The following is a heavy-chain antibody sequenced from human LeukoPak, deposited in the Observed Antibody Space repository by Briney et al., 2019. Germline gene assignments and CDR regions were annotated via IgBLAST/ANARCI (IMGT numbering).Heavy chain of an antibody. V-gene: IGHV1-2*06. J-gene: IGHJ4*02. CDR2: INPNSGGT. Sequence: ASVKVSCKASGYTFTGYYMHWVRQAPGQGLEWMGRINPNSGGTNYAQKFQGRVTMTRDTSISTAYMELSRLRSDDTAVYYCARVFEGRWLVPRPDYYFDYWGQGTLVTVSS. D-gene: IGHD6-19*01. CDR1: GYTFTGYY. CDR3: ARVFEGRWLVPRPDYYFDY.